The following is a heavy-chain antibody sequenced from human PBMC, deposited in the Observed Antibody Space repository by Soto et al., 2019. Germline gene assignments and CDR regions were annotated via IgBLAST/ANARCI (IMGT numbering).Heavy chain of an antibody. V-gene: IGHV3-30*18. CDR2: ISYDGSNK. CDR3: AKDLELGSSWYNTGYYYGMDV. CDR1: GFTFSSYG. J-gene: IGHJ6*02. Sequence: QPGGSLRLSCAASGFTFSSYGMHWVRQAPGKGLEWVAVISYDGSNKYYADSVKGRFTISRDNSKNTLYLQMNSLRAEDTAVYYCAKDLELGSSWYNTGYYYGMDVWGQGTTVTVSS. D-gene: IGHD6-13*01.